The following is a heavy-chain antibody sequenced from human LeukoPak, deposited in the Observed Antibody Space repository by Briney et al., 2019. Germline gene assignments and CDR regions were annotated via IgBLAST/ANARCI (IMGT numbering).Heavy chain of an antibody. J-gene: IGHJ6*03. CDR1: GFTFDDYG. CDR3: ARVWNCGGDCYSDYYYYMDV. V-gene: IGHV3-20*04. Sequence: GGSLRLSCEGSGFTFDDYGMSWVRQAPGKGLEWVSGVNWSGRSTGYADSVKGRFTISRDNAKNSLFLEMNSLRAEDTALYYCARVWNCGGDCYSDYYYYMDVWGKGTTVTVSS. D-gene: IGHD2-21*02. CDR2: VNWSGRST.